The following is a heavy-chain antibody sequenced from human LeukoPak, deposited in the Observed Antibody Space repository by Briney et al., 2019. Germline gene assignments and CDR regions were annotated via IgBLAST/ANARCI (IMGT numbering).Heavy chain of an antibody. CDR1: GFSFGTYD. Sequence: PGGSLRLSCVGSGFSFGTYDMGWVRQTPGKGLEWVSAISTTGGYTEDADSVKGRFTISRDNSQNTLFLQMHSLRAEDTAVYYCAKKPATIKFPFDIWGQGTLVTVSP. D-gene: IGHD5-24*01. CDR2: ISTTGGYT. CDR3: AKKPATIKFPFDI. J-gene: IGHJ4*02. V-gene: IGHV3-23*01.